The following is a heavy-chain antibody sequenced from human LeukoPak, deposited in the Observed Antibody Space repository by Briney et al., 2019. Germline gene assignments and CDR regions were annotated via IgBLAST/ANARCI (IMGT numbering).Heavy chain of an antibody. V-gene: IGHV4-39*01. Sequence: SETLSLTCTVPGGSISSSSYYWGWIRQPPGKGLEWIGSIYYSGSTYYNPSLKSRVTISVDTSKNQFSLKLSSVTAADTAVYYCARSDYVIFYWGQGTLVTVSS. CDR1: GGSISSSSYY. D-gene: IGHD4-17*01. CDR2: IYYSGST. J-gene: IGHJ4*02. CDR3: ARSDYVIFY.